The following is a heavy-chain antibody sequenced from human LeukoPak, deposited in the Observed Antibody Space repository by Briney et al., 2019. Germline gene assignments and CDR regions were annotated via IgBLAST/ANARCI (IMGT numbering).Heavy chain of an antibody. V-gene: IGHV1-69*06. J-gene: IGHJ3*02. Sequence: SVKVSCKAPGGTFSSYAISWVRQAPGQGLEWMGGIIPIFGTANYAQKFQGRGTITADKSTSTAYMELGSLRSEDTAVYYCARDLWFSPEDIWGQGTMVTVSS. D-gene: IGHD3-10*01. CDR1: GGTFSSYA. CDR2: IIPIFGTA. CDR3: ARDLWFSPEDI.